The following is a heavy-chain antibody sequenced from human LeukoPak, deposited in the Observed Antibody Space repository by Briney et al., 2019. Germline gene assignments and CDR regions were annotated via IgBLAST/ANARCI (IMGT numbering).Heavy chain of an antibody. CDR2: IYHSGST. CDR3: ARAYSGSWGGYYYYYMDV. V-gene: IGHV4-38-2*02. CDR1: GYSISSGYY. Sequence: PSETLSLTCTVSGYSISSGYYWGWIRQPPGKGLEWIGSIYHSGSTYYNPSLKSRVTISVDTSKNQFSLKLSSVTAADTAVYYCARAYSGSWGGYYYYYMDVWGKGTTVTVSS. D-gene: IGHD6-6*01. J-gene: IGHJ6*03.